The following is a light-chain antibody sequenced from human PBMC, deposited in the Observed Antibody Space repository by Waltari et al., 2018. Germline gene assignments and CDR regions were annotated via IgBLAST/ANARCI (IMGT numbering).Light chain of an antibody. CDR1: SSNIGSNT. J-gene: IGLJ2*01. V-gene: IGLV1-44*01. Sequence: QSVLTQPPSASGTPGQRVTISSSGSSSNIGSNTVNWYQQLPGTAPKLLIYSNNQRPSGVPDRFSGSKSGTSASLAISGLQSEDEADYDCAAWDDSLNGPVFGGGTKLTVL. CDR3: AAWDDSLNGPV. CDR2: SNN.